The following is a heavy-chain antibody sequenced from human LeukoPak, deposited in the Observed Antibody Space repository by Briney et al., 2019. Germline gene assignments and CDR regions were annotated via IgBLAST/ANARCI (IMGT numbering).Heavy chain of an antibody. CDR3: ARAWFEQHYYGMDV. CDR2: LYYSGST. D-gene: IGHD3-10*01. J-gene: IGHJ6*04. CDR1: GGSISSYY. V-gene: IGHV4-59*01. Sequence: SETLSLTCTVSGGSISSYYWSWIRQPPGKGLEWIGYLYYSGSTNYNPSLKSLVTISVDTSKNQFSLKLSSVTAADTAVYYCARAWFEQHYYGMDVWGKGTTVTVSS.